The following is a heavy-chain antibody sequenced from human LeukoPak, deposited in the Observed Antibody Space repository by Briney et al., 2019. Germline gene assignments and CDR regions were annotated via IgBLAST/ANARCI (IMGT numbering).Heavy chain of an antibody. CDR3: ARPRLAAAGSYWYFDL. D-gene: IGHD6-13*01. J-gene: IGHJ2*01. V-gene: IGHV1-2*02. CDR2: ISPNSGGT. Sequence: ASVKVSCKASGYTFTDYYMHWVRQAPEQGLEWMGWISPNSGGTNYAQKFQGRVTMTRDTSISTAYMELSRLRSDDTAVYYCARPRLAAAGSYWYFDLWGRGTLVTVSS. CDR1: GYTFTDYY.